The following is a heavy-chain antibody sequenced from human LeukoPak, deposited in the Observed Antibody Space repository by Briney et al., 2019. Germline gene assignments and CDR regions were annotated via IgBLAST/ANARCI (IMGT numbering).Heavy chain of an antibody. CDR3: ARSASGYDA. D-gene: IGHD5-12*01. Sequence: GGSLRLSCAASGFPFSGYWMHWVRQAPGKGLVWVSRIEDDGAGTTYADSVKGRFTISRDNAKNTLYLQMNSLRVEDTAVYYCARSASGYDAWGQGTLVTVSS. J-gene: IGHJ5*02. CDR1: GFPFSGYW. V-gene: IGHV3-74*01. CDR2: IEDDGAGT.